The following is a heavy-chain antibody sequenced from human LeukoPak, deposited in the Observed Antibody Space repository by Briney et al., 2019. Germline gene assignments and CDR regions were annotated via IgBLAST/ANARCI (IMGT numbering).Heavy chain of an antibody. D-gene: IGHD6-19*01. CDR1: GYRFNYW. CDR3: ARAVAGAPEYFQH. J-gene: IGHJ1*01. Sequence: GESLKISCKGSGYRFNYWIGWVRQMPGKGLEWMGVTYPGDSDTRYSPSFQGQVTISADKSISTAYLQWSSLKASDTAMYYCARAVAGAPEYFQHWGQGTLVTVSS. V-gene: IGHV5-51*01. CDR2: TYPGDSDT.